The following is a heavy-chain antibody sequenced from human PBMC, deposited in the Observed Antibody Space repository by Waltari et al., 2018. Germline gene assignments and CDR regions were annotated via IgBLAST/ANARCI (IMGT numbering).Heavy chain of an antibody. CDR1: GYTFTGYY. V-gene: IGHV1-2*06. J-gene: IGHJ4*02. CDR2: INPNSGST. CDR3: ARVPNLVVAATGRGDY. D-gene: IGHD2-15*01. Sequence: QVQLVQSGAEVKKPGASVKVSCKASGYTFTGYYMHWVRQAPGQGLEWMGRINPNSGSTNYAQKFQGRVTMTRDTSISTAYMELSRLRSDDTAVYYCARVPNLVVAATGRGDYWGQGTLVTVSS.